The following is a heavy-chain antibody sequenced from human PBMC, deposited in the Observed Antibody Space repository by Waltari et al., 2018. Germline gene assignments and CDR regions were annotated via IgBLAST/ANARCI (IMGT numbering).Heavy chain of an antibody. J-gene: IGHJ6*03. V-gene: IGHV3-48*03. CDR1: GFNFKGYE. CDR2: ISSNGRTT. Sequence: EVQLVESGGGLVQPGGSLRLSCAASGFNFKGYEMNWVRQAPGKGLEWVSSISSNGRTTHYADSVKGPFTISRDNAKNSLDLHMNSLRAEDMAVYYCVTDASYYYYYYMDVWGKGTTVTVSS. CDR3: VTDASYYYYYYMDV.